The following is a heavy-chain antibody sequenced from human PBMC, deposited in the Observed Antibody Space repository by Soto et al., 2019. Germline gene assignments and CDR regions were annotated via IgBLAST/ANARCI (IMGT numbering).Heavy chain of an antibody. J-gene: IGHJ4*02. Sequence: SETLSLTCTVSGGSISSGGYYWSWIRQHPGKGLEWIGYIYYSGSTYYNPSLESRVTISVDTSKNQFSLKLSSVTAADTAVYYCARVGGFGATTIDYWGQGTLVTVSS. V-gene: IGHV4-31*03. CDR2: IYYSGST. CDR1: GGSISSGGYY. CDR3: ARVGGFGATTIDY. D-gene: IGHD3-10*01.